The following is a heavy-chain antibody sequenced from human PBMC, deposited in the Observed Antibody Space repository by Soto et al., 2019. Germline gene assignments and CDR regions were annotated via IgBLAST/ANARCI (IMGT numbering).Heavy chain of an antibody. CDR2: ISGDGVST. CDR3: AQDRNCSSTSCYSYYDYGMDV. D-gene: IGHD2-2*01. J-gene: IGHJ6*04. V-gene: IGHV3-43*02. CDR1: GFTFDDYA. Sequence: GGSLRLSCAASGFTFDDYAMHWVRQAPGKGLEWVSLISGDGVSTYYADSVKGRFTISRDNSKNSLYLQMNRLRTEDTALYYCAQDRNCSSTSCYSYYDYGMDVWGEGTPVTLSS.